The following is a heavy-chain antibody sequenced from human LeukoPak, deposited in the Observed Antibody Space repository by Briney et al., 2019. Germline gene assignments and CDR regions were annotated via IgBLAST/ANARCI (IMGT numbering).Heavy chain of an antibody. CDR2: IHYTGTT. Sequence: SETLSLTCTVSGGSIRSSTYNWGWIRQPPGKGLEWIGSIHYTGTTYYNPSLKSRVTISLDTSKNQFSLKLSSVTAADTAVYYCARTGGSFYFYYYMDVWGKGTTVTVPS. CDR1: GGSIRSSTYN. J-gene: IGHJ6*03. CDR3: ARTGGSFYFYYYMDV. V-gene: IGHV4-39*07. D-gene: IGHD1-26*01.